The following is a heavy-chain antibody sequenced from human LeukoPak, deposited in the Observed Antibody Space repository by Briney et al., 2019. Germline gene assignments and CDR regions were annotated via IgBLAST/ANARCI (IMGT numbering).Heavy chain of an antibody. J-gene: IGHJ2*01. CDR1: GYTFTDYY. V-gene: IGHV1-8*02. Sequence: ASVKVSCKASGYTFTDYYIHWVRQAAGQGLEWMGWMNPNSGTTGYAQKIQGRITMTGNTSINTAYMHLSSLTSDDTAVYYCTGDRSYPIWYFDLWGRGTLVTVSS. CDR3: TGDRSYPIWYFDL. CDR2: MNPNSGTT.